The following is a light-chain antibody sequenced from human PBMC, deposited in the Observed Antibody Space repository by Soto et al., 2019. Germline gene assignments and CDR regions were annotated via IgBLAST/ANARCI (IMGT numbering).Light chain of an antibody. CDR3: QQYGSSGT. V-gene: IGKV3-20*01. CDR2: GAS. Sequence: EIALPQSPGTLSLYTGERAALSCRASQSVSKNYLAWYQQKPGQAPRLLIYGASNRATGIPDSFSGSGSRTDFTLTISRLEPEDFAVDYCQQYGSSGTFGQGTKVDI. CDR1: QSVSKNY. J-gene: IGKJ1*01.